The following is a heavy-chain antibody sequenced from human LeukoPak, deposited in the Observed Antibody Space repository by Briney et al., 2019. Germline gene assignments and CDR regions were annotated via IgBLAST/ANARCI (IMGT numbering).Heavy chain of an antibody. CDR2: ISSSSSYI. V-gene: IGHV3-21*01. Sequence: GGSLRLSCAASGFTFSSYSMNWVRQAPGKGLEWVSSISSSSSYIYYADLVKSRFTISRDNAKNSLYLQMNSLRAEDTAVHYCATPNGAAAGRKDAFDIWGQGTMVTVSS. CDR3: ATPNGAAAGRKDAFDI. CDR1: GFTFSSYS. J-gene: IGHJ3*02. D-gene: IGHD6-13*01.